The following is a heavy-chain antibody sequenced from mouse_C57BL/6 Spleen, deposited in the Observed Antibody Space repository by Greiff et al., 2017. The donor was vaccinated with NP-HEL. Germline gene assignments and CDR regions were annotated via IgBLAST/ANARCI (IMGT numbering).Heavy chain of an antibody. V-gene: IGHV1-76*01. CDR3: ARAYGSSPAWFAY. J-gene: IGHJ3*01. D-gene: IGHD1-1*01. CDR1: GYTFTDYY. Sequence: VQLQQSGAELVRPGASVKLSCKASGYTFTDYYINWVKQRPGQGLEWIARIYPGSGNTYYNEKFKGKATLTAEKSSSTAYMQLSSLTAEDSAVYFWARAYGSSPAWFAYWGQGTLVTVSA. CDR2: IYPGSGNT.